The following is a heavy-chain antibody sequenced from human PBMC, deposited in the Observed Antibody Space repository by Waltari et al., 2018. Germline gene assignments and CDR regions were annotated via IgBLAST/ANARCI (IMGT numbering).Heavy chain of an antibody. D-gene: IGHD5-18*01. CDR3: TKDKSGYGYGPGDFYFDY. Sequence: EVQLVESGGGVVQPGGSLRLSCVASGFTFDDYTMNWVRQSPGGGLGWVSLINWSGHSTDYADSVKGRVTVSRDNSKNSLYLEMHNLRTEDSALYYCTKDKSGYGYGPGDFYFDYWGRGTLVTVSS. J-gene: IGHJ4*02. CDR2: INWSGHST. V-gene: IGHV3-43*01. CDR1: GFTFDDYT.